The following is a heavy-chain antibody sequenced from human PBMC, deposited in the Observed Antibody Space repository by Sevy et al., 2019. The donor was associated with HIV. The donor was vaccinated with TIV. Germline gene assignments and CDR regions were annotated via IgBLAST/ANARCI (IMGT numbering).Heavy chain of an antibody. CDR3: AKDSADALRYFDWLLNY. D-gene: IGHD3-9*01. CDR2: IKQDGSEK. J-gene: IGHJ4*02. V-gene: IGHV3-7*01. Sequence: GGSLRLSCAASGFTFNNYWMSWVRQAPGRGLEWVANIKQDGSEKYNVDSVKGRFTISRDNAKNSMYLQMNSLRAEDTAVYYCAKDSADALRYFDWLLNYWGQGTLVTVSS. CDR1: GFTFNNYW.